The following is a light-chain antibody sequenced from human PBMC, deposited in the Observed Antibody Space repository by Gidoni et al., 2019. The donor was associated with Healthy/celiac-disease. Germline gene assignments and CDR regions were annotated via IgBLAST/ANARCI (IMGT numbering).Light chain of an antibody. J-gene: IGKJ2*01. Sequence: EIVLTQSPGTLSLSPGERATLSCRASQSVSSSYLAWYQQKPGQAPRLLIYGASSRATGIPDRFSGSGSGTDFTLTISRLEPEDFAVYDCQQYNTFGQGTKLEIK. CDR3: QQYNT. CDR1: QSVSSSY. V-gene: IGKV3-20*01. CDR2: GAS.